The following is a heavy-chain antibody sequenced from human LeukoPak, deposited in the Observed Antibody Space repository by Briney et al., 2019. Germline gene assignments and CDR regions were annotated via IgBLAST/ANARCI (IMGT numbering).Heavy chain of an antibody. V-gene: IGHV4-4*07. J-gene: IGHJ5*02. CDR1: GGSISSYY. Sequence: SETLSLTCTVSGGSISSYYWSWFRQPAGKGLEWIGRIYTSGSTNYNPSLKSRVTMSVDTSKNQFSLKLSSVTAADTAVYYCARERAYSSSWYSWFDPWGQGTLVTVSS. CDR3: ARERAYSSSWYSWFDP. D-gene: IGHD6-13*01. CDR2: IYTSGST.